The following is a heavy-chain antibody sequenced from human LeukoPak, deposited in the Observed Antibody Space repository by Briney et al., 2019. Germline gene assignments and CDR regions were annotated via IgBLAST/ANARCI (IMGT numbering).Heavy chain of an antibody. Sequence: SETLSLTCAVYGASFSGSYWNWIRQPPGKGLEWIGEVTHDGRSNHNPSLRGRVTISVDTSMNQFSLRLSSVTAADTAVYYCATIYGDFSDFDSWAQGTLVTVSS. CDR3: ATIYGDFSDFDS. CDR1: GASFSGSY. CDR2: VTHDGRS. D-gene: IGHD4-17*01. J-gene: IGHJ4*02. V-gene: IGHV4-34*01.